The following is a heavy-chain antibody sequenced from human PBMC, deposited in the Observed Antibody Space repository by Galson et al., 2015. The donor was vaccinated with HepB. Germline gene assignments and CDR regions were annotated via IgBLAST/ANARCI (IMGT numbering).Heavy chain of an antibody. CDR1: GFTFSSYA. V-gene: IGHV3-23*01. CDR2: FADAT. D-gene: IGHD4-17*01. CDR3: AREDYGDYGGYYYYYMDV. Sequence: SLRLSCAASGFTFSSYAMTWVRQAPGKGLEWVSTFADATYYADSVKGRFTISRDNSKNMLYLQMNSLRAEDTAVYYCAREDYGDYGGYYYYYMDVWGKGTTVTVSS. J-gene: IGHJ6*03.